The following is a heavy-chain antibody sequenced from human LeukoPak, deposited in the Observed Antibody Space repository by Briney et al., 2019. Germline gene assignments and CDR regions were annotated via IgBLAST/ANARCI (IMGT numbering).Heavy chain of an antibody. CDR2: ISSSSGTI. CDR3: ARVLNDYGDYVIDY. V-gene: IGHV3-48*01. J-gene: IGHJ4*02. Sequence: GRCLRLACAAAGFTVSIYSVSSVRQAPGEGLEWVSYISSSSGTIYYADSVKGRFTISRDNAKNSLYLQMNSLRAEDTAVYYCARVLNDYGDYVIDYWGQGTLVTVSS. CDR1: GFTVSIYS. D-gene: IGHD4-17*01.